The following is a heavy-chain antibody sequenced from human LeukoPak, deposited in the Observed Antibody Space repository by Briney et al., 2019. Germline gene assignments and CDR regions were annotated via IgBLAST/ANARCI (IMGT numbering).Heavy chain of an antibody. Sequence: ASVKVSCKASGYTFTSYYMHWVRQAPGQGLEWMGLINPSGGSTSYAQKFQGRVTMTRDTSTSTVYMELSSLRSEDTAVYYCARDWGSSGYLADYYYYYMDVWGKGTTVTISS. CDR1: GYTFTSYY. CDR3: ARDWGSSGYLADYYYYYMDV. J-gene: IGHJ6*03. D-gene: IGHD3-22*01. V-gene: IGHV1-46*01. CDR2: INPSGGST.